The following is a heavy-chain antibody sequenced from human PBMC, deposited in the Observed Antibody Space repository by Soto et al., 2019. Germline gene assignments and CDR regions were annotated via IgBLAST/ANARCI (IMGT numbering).Heavy chain of an antibody. CDR2: INAGNGNT. D-gene: IGHD1-20*01. CDR1: GYTFTSYA. CDR3: VISRGIRVADY. Sequence: ASVKVSCKASGYTFTSYAMHWVRQASGQRLEWMGWINAGNGNTKYSQKFQGRVTITRDTSASTAYMELSSLRSEDTAVYYCVISRGIRVADYWGKGILVTVSS. J-gene: IGHJ4*02. V-gene: IGHV1-3*01.